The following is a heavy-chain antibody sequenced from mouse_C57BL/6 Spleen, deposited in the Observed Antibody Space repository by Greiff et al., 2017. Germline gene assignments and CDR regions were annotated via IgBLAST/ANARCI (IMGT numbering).Heavy chain of an antibody. CDR3: ARGTTVVLDY. D-gene: IGHD1-1*01. Sequence: QVHVKQPGTDLVQPGASVRLSCTASGYTFTSYWMHWVQQRPGQGLEWIGNISPSNGGTNYNEKFTSKATLTVDKSSSTAYMHLNSLTSEGSAVYYCARGTTVVLDYWGQGTTLTVSS. CDR2: ISPSNGGT. CDR1: GYTFTSYW. V-gene: IGHV1-53*01. J-gene: IGHJ2*01.